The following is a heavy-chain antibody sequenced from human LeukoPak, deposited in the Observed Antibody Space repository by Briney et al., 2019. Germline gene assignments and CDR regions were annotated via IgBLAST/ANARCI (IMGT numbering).Heavy chain of an antibody. Sequence: ETGGSLRLSCAASGFTFSSYAMSWVRQAPGKGLEWVSAISGSGGSTYYADSVKGRFTISRDDSKSTLYLQMNSLRAEDTAIYYCAKDLSYGSNWFDPWGQGTLVTVSS. CDR1: GFTFSSYA. CDR3: AKDLSYGSNWFDP. V-gene: IGHV3-23*01. D-gene: IGHD5-18*01. J-gene: IGHJ5*02. CDR2: ISGSGGST.